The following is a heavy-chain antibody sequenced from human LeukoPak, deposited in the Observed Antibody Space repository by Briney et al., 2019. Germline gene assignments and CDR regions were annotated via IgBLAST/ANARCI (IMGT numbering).Heavy chain of an antibody. Sequence: PSETLSLTCAVYGGSFSGYYWSWIRQPPGKGLEWIGEINHSGSTNYNPSLKSRVTISVDTSKNQFSLKLSSVTAADTAVYYCARFHYLLCANYWGQGTLVTVSS. J-gene: IGHJ4*02. CDR2: INHSGST. D-gene: IGHD2-2*01. V-gene: IGHV4-34*01. CDR1: GGSFSGYY. CDR3: ARFHYLLCANY.